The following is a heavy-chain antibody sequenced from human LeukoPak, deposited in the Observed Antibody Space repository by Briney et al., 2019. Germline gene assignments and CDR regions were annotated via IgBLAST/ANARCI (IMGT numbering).Heavy chain of an antibody. CDR3: ARDYREQWLVLRQFDY. V-gene: IGHV3-21*01. CDR2: ISSSSSYI. CDR1: GFTFSSYS. J-gene: IGHJ4*02. Sequence: GGSLRLSCAASGFTFSSYSMNWVRQAPGKGLEWVSSISSSSSYIYYADSVKGRFTISRDNAKNSLYLQMNSLRAEDTAVYYCARDYREQWLVLRQFDYWGQGTLVTVSS. D-gene: IGHD6-19*01.